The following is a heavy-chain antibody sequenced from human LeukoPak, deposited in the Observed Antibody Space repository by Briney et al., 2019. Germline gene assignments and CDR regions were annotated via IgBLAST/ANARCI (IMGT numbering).Heavy chain of an antibody. CDR1: GFTFSTYG. Sequence: GRSLRLSCAASGFTFSTYGMHWVRQAPGRGLEWVAVIWYDGTNKYYGDSVKGRFTISRDNSKYTLYLQMNSLRAEDTAVYYCARAVGPFDYWGQGTLVTVSS. J-gene: IGHJ4*02. CDR3: ARAVGPFDY. CDR2: IWYDGTNK. V-gene: IGHV3-33*01.